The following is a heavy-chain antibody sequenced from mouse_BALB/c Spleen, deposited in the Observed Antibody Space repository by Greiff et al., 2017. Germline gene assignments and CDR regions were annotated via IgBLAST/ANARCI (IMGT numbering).Heavy chain of an antibody. CDR1: GFTFSSYA. V-gene: IGHV5-9-4*01. J-gene: IGHJ4*01. D-gene: IGHD1-1*01. CDR3: ARDRHYGSSHYYAMDY. Sequence: DVHLVESGGGLVKPGGSLKLTCAASGFTFSSYAMSWVRQSPEKRLEWVAEISSGGSYTYYPDTVTGRFTISRDNAKNTLYLEMSRLRSEDTAMYYCARDRHYGSSHYYAMDYWGQGTSVTVSS. CDR2: ISSGGSYT.